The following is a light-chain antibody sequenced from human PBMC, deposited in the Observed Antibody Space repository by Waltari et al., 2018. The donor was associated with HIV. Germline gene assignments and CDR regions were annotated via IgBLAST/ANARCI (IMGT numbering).Light chain of an antibody. Sequence: QSALTQPASVSGSHGQSITISCTGTRSAVDLYNFVSWYQQHPGKAPKPIIFDVFKRPSGVSVRFSGSKSGNTASLTISGLQSEDEADYYCCSYAGSRTWVFGGGTKVTVL. CDR2: DVF. CDR1: RSAVDLYNF. V-gene: IGLV2-23*02. CDR3: CSYAGSRTWV. J-gene: IGLJ3*02.